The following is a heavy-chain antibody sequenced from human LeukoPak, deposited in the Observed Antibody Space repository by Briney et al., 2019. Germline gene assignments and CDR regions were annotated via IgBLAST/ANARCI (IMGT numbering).Heavy chain of an antibody. J-gene: IGHJ4*02. CDR1: GFTVSSNY. D-gene: IGHD6-13*01. Sequence: PGGSLRLSCAASGFTVSSNYMSWVRQAPGKGLEWVSVIYSGGSTYYADSVKGRFTISRDNSKNTLYLQMNSLRAEDTAMYYCARAYSSRTFDYWGQGTLVTVSS. CDR2: IYSGGST. CDR3: ARAYSSRTFDY. V-gene: IGHV3-53*01.